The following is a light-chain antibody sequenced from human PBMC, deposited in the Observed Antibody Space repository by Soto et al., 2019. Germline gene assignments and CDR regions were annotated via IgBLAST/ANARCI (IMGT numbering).Light chain of an antibody. V-gene: IGLV2-14*03. CDR3: SSYGASSTL. Sequence: QSALKQPASLSGAAGQSITITCTGTSTDIGSYNYVSWYQQHPGKAPKLMIFDVSYRPSGISDRFSGSKSGNTASLTISGLQPEDEADYYCSSYGASSTLFGGGTKVTVL. J-gene: IGLJ2*01. CDR1: STDIGSYNY. CDR2: DVS.